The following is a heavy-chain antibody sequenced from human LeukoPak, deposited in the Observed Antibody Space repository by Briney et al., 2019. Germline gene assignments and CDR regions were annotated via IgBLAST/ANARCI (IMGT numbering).Heavy chain of an antibody. Sequence: PGGSLRPSCAASGFTFSSYAMSWVRQAPGKGLEWVSAISGSGGSTYYADSVKGRFTISRDNSKNTLYLQMNSLRAEDTAVYYCAKAPRQYYDIKSHFDYWGQGTLVTVSS. V-gene: IGHV3-23*01. CDR2: ISGSGGST. J-gene: IGHJ4*02. CDR1: GFTFSSYA. D-gene: IGHD3-9*01. CDR3: AKAPRQYYDIKSHFDY.